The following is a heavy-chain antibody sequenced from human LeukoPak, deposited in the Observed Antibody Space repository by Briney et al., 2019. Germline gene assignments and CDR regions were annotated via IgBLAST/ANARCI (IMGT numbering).Heavy chain of an antibody. Sequence: GGSLRLSCAASGFTFSRYSMHWVRQAPGKGLVWVSHVNSDGSGTDYADSVKGRFTISRDNAKNTLYLQMNSLRVEDTAVYYCVCLGLGGLSLDWGQGTLVTVPS. D-gene: IGHD3-16*01. CDR2: VNSDGSGT. V-gene: IGHV3-74*01. CDR3: VCLGLGGLSLD. J-gene: IGHJ4*02. CDR1: GFTFSRYS.